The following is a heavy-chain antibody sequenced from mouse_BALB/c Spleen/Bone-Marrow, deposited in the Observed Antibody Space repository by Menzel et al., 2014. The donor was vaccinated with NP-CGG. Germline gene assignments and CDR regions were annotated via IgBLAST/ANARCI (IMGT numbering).Heavy chain of an antibody. D-gene: IGHD1-1*01. CDR3: ARSVSSSGYFDY. J-gene: IGHJ2*01. V-gene: IGHV5-17*02. Sequence: EVHLVESGGGLVQPGGSRKLSCAASGFTFSSFGMHWVRQAPEKGLEWVAYISSGSSTIYFADTVMGRFTISRDNPKNTLFLQMTSLRSEDTAMYYCARSVSSSGYFDYWGQGTTLTVSS. CDR2: ISSGSSTI. CDR1: GFTFSSFG.